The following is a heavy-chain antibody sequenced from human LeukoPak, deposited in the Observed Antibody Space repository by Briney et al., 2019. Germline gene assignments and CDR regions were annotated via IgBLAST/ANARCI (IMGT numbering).Heavy chain of an antibody. V-gene: IGHV4-61*02. CDR1: GGSISGGSYY. Sequence: SQTLSLTCTVSGGSISGGSYYWSWIRQSAGKGLEWIGRIYTSGSTNYNPSLKSRVTISVDTSKNQFSLKLSSVTAADTAVYYCARVPGIAARLGYFDYWGQGTLVTVSS. J-gene: IGHJ4*02. CDR2: IYTSGST. D-gene: IGHD6-6*01. CDR3: ARVPGIAARLGYFDY.